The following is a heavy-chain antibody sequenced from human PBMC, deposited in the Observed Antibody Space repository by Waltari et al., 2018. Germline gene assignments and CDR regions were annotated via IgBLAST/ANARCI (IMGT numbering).Heavy chain of an antibody. CDR2: INNSGGT. Sequence: QVQLQQWGAGLLKPSDTLSLTCAVYGGSFRGYYWTWIRQPPGKGLEWIGEINNSGGTNYNPSLKSRVTISVDTSKNQFSLKLSSVTAADTAVYYCAGQRQWLVPLGDWGQGTLVTVSS. J-gene: IGHJ4*02. CDR3: AGQRQWLVPLGD. V-gene: IGHV4-34*01. D-gene: IGHD6-19*01. CDR1: GGSFRGYY.